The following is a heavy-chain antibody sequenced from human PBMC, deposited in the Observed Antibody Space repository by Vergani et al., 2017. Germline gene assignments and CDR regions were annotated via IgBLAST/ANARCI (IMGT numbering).Heavy chain of an antibody. CDR3: ARTGYCSGGSFYSDNWFDP. J-gene: IGHJ5*02. CDR2: IIPIFGTA. D-gene: IGHD2-15*01. CDR1: GGTFSSYA. Sequence: QVQLVQSGAEVKKPGSSVKVSCKASGGTFSSYAISWVRQAPGQGLEWMGGIIPIFGTANYAQKFQGRVTITADESTSTAYMELSSLRSEDTAVYYCARTGYCSGGSFYSDNWFDPWGQGTLVTVSS. V-gene: IGHV1-69*01.